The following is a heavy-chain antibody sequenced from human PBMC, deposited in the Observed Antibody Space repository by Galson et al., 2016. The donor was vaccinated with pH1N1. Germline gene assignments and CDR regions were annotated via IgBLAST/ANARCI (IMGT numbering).Heavy chain of an antibody. CDR3: TRDGTDWSNNIDF. D-gene: IGHD3-9*01. Sequence: SLRLSCAGSGYTFSAFWMHWVCQVPGKGLEWISRISSDGTETFYVDAVKGRFTISRDNTKNTLYLQMTGLTVDDTAIYYCTRDGTDWSNNIDFWGQGTLVTVSS. J-gene: IGHJ4*02. V-gene: IGHV3-74*01. CDR1: GYTFSAFW. CDR2: ISSDGTET.